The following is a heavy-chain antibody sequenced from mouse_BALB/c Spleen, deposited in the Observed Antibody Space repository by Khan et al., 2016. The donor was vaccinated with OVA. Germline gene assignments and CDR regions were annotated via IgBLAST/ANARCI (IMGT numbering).Heavy chain of an antibody. J-gene: IGHJ2*01. CDR1: GYSITSGYA. Sequence: EVKLLESGPGLVKPSQSLSITCTVTGYSITSGYACIWIRQFPGNKLEWMGNKSYSGGTSYNASFKSRISITGDTSKNHVFLQLNSVTTEDTATYCCARGNLFEYDFDYWGQGTPVTVSS. V-gene: IGHV3-2*02. CDR3: ARGNLFEYDFDY. D-gene: IGHD2-14*01. CDR2: KSYSGGT.